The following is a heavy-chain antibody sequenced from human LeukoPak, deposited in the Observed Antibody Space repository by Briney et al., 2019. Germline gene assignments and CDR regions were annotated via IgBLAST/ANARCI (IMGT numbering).Heavy chain of an antibody. CDR2: IYNTGST. J-gene: IGHJ4*02. D-gene: IGHD3-22*01. CDR1: GGSIISYY. CDR3: ARGYYNVTSGLYYFDY. Sequence: PSETLSLTCTVSGGSIISYYWSWIRQPPGKGLEWIGCIYNTGSTNYNPSLKSRVTISLDTSKNQFSLRLSSVTPADTAVYYCARGYYNVTSGLYYFDYWGQGTLVTVSS. V-gene: IGHV4-59*01.